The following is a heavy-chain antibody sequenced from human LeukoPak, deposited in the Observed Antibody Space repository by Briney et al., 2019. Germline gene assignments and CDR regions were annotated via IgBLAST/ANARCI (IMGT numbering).Heavy chain of an antibody. D-gene: IGHD3-10*01. CDR2: MNPNSGNT. CDR1: GYIFTSYD. J-gene: IGHJ4*02. CDR3: ARKLTMVRGVISSFSY. V-gene: IGHV1-8*01. Sequence: ASVKVSCKASGYIFTSYDINWVRQATGQGLEWMGWMNPNSGNTGYAQKFQGRVTMTRNTSISTAYMELSSLRSEDTAVYYCARKLTMVRGVISSFSYWGQGTLVTVSS.